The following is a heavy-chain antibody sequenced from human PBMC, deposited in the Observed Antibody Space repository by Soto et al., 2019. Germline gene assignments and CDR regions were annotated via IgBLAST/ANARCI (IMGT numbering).Heavy chain of an antibody. CDR1: GFTFSTYE. CDR2: ISSSGSTI. V-gene: IGHV3-48*03. Sequence: GGSLRLSCAASGFTFSTYEVNGFRQAPGKGLEWISYISSSGSTIYYANSLKGRFTISRDNAKNSLYLHMHSLRAEDTAIYYCASNYYNSSGYYSAYWGQGTLVTVSS. J-gene: IGHJ4*02. D-gene: IGHD3-22*01. CDR3: ASNYYNSSGYYSAY.